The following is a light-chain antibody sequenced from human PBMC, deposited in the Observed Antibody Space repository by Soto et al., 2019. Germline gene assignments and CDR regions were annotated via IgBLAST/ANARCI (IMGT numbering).Light chain of an antibody. CDR1: QSVSSSS. J-gene: IGKJ1*01. V-gene: IGKV3-20*01. Sequence: EIVLTQSPGALSLSPGERATLSCRASQSVSSSSSAWYQQKPGQAPRLLVYGASNRATGIPDRFSGSGSGTDFTLSIRGLEPEDSAVYYCQQYGRSPLTFGQGTKLEIK. CDR3: QQYGRSPLT. CDR2: GAS.